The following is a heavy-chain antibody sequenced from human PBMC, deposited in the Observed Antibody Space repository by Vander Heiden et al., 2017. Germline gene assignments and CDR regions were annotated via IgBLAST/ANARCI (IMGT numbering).Heavy chain of an antibody. CDR1: GFTFSSYS. CDR3: ARAHVDTAMPGYRAVIDY. D-gene: IGHD5-18*01. CDR2: ISSSSSYI. Sequence: EVQLVESGGGLVKPGGSLRLSCAASGFTFSSYSMHWVRQAPGKGLEWVSSISSSSSYIYYADSVKGRFTISRDNAKNSLYLQMNSLRAEDTAVYYCARAHVDTAMPGYRAVIDYWGQGTLVTVSS. V-gene: IGHV3-21*01. J-gene: IGHJ4*02.